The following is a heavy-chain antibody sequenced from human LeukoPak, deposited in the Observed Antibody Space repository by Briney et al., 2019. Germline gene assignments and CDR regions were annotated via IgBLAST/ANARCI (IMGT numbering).Heavy chain of an antibody. V-gene: IGHV1-2*02. CDR2: INPNSGGT. CDR3: ARGSDFDF. CDR1: GYTFTGYF. D-gene: IGHD3-3*01. Sequence: GASVKVSCKASGYTFTGYFIHWVRQSPGQGPEWMGWINPNSGGTNFAQKFHGRVAMTRDTSISTAYMELSRLTSDDTALYYCARGSDFDFWGQGTMVTVSS. J-gene: IGHJ3*01.